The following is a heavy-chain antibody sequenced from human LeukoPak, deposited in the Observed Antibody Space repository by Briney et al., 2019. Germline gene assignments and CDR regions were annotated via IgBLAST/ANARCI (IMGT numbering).Heavy chain of an antibody. CDR3: ARVGQYGNSWYPWFDP. D-gene: IGHD6-13*01. J-gene: IGHJ5*02. V-gene: IGHV4-59*01. CDR2: ISYRGST. CDR1: GGSISSYY. Sequence: SETLSLTCTVSGGSISSYYWSWVRQPPGKGLEWIGYISYRGSTNYNPSLKSRVTISVDTSKNQSPLKLRSVTAADTAVYYCARVGQYGNSWYPWFDPWGQGTLVTVSS.